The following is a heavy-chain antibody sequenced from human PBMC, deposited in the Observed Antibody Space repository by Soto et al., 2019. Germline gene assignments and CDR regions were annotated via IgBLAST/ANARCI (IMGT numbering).Heavy chain of an antibody. D-gene: IGHD2-21*02. Sequence: PGGSLRLSCTASEFSLSTYSMNWVRQAPGKGLEWVSSISTRSDVYYADSVKGRFTIARDNAKNSLSLQMNSLSAEDTGVYYCAREKTAWPLAYGLEVWGQGTTVTRLL. J-gene: IGHJ6*02. CDR3: AREKTAWPLAYGLEV. CDR1: EFSLSTYS. V-gene: IGHV3-21*03. CDR2: ISTRSDV.